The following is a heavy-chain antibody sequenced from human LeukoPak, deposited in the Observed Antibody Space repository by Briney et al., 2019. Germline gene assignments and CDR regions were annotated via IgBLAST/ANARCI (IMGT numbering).Heavy chain of an antibody. CDR1: GFTVSSNF. D-gene: IGHD3-10*01. CDR3: TKGLWAGVSAARD. Sequence: GGSLRLSCAASGFTVSSNFMSWVRQAPGKGLEWVSGIYTGGDTYYADSVKDRFTISRDNSKNTLYLQMNSLRAEDTAVYYCTKGLWAGVSAARDWGQGTLVTVSS. J-gene: IGHJ4*02. CDR2: IYTGGDT. V-gene: IGHV3-66*01.